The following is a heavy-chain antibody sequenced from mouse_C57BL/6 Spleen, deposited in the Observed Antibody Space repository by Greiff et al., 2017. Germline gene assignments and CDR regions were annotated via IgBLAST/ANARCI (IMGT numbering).Heavy chain of an antibody. D-gene: IGHD3-3*01. CDR1: GYAFSSYW. J-gene: IGHJ4*01. CDR3: ARGDPDYYAMDY. V-gene: IGHV1-80*01. CDR2: IYPGDGDT. Sequence: QVQLQQSGAELVKPGASVKISCKASGYAFSSYWMNWVKQRPGKGLEWIGQIYPGDGDTNYNGKFKGKATLTADKSSSTAYMQLSSLTSEDSAVYFCARGDPDYYAMDYWGQGTSVTVSS.